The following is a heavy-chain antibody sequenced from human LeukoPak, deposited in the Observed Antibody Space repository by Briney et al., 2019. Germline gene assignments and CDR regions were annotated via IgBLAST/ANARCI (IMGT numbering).Heavy chain of an antibody. V-gene: IGHV3-23*01. Sequence: GGSLRLSCAASGFTFSSYAMSWVRQAPGKGLEWVAALGSSGNNAYYADSVQGRFTISRDNPTHTLFLQMDRLRAEDTAVYYCRTPDYHGLGSPFWSQGSLVTVSS. CDR2: LGSSGNNA. CDR3: RTPDYHGLGSPF. CDR1: GFTFSSYA. D-gene: IGHD3-10*01. J-gene: IGHJ4*02.